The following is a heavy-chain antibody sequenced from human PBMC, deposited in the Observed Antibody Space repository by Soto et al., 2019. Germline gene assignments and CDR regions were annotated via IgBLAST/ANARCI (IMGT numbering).Heavy chain of an antibody. D-gene: IGHD5-18*01. CDR3: VRSKGGYSYGTPLDY. CDR2: ISWNSGNI. CDR1: GFTFDDYA. V-gene: IGHV3-9*01. J-gene: IGHJ4*02. Sequence: PGGSLRLSCAGSGFTFDDYAMYWVRQVLGKGLEWVSSISWNSGNIGYADSVKGRFTTSIDNAENSLYLQMNSLRPEDTALYYCVRSKGGYSYGTPLDYWGQGT.